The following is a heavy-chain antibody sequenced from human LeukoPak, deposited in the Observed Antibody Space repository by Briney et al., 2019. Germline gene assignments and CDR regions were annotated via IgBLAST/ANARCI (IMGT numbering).Heavy chain of an antibody. J-gene: IGHJ5*02. D-gene: IGHD2-2*01. V-gene: IGHV1-24*01. CDR2: FDPEDGET. Sequence: ASVKVSCKVSGYTLTELSMHWVRQAPGKGLEWMGGFDPEDGETIYAQKFQGRVTMTEDTSTDTAYMELSSLRSEDTVVYYCATTGYCSSTSCSNWFDPWGQGTLVTVSS. CDR3: ATTGYCSSTSCSNWFDP. CDR1: GYTLTELS.